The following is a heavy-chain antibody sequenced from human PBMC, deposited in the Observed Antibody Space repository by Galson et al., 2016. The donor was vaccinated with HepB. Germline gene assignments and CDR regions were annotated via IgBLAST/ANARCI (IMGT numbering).Heavy chain of an antibody. J-gene: IGHJ4*02. CDR3: ARSPQWLEHFDY. D-gene: IGHD6-19*01. CDR1: GYTFTNYY. CDR2: INPTGSST. V-gene: IGHV1-46*01. Sequence: SVKVSCKASGYTFTNYYMHWVRQAPRQGLQWMGIINPTGSSTSYAQKFQGRVTLTRDTSTSTVYVELSSLRSEDTAVYYCARSPQWLEHFDYWGQGTLVSVSS.